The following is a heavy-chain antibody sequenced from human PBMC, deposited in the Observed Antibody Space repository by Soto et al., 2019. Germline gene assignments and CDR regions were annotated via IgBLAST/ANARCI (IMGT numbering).Heavy chain of an antibody. CDR1: GGTFSSYA. Sequence: QVQLVQSGAEVMKPGSSVKVSCKASGGTFSSYAISWVRQAPGQGLEWMGGIIPIFGTANYAQKLHGRVTIIAYKFTSSAYMELSSLRSEDTAVYYCARINCSNTRCYTSYGMDVWGQGTTVTVSS. CDR2: IIPIFGTA. CDR3: ARINCSNTRCYTSYGMDV. D-gene: IGHD2-2*02. J-gene: IGHJ6*02. V-gene: IGHV1-69*06.